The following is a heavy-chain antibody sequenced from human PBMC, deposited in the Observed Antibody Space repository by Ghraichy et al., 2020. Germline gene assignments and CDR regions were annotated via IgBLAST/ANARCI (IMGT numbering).Heavy chain of an antibody. CDR3: TRDTYYDYVWGSYRYTRLFDY. Sequence: GGSLRLSCTASGFTFGDYAMSWFRQAPGKGLEWVGFIRSKAYGGTTEYAASVKGRFTISRDDSKSIAYLQMNSLKTEDTAVYYCTRDTYYDYVWGSYRYTRLFDYWGQGTLVTVSS. CDR1: GFTFGDYA. CDR2: IRSKAYGGTT. V-gene: IGHV3-49*03. D-gene: IGHD3-16*02. J-gene: IGHJ4*02.